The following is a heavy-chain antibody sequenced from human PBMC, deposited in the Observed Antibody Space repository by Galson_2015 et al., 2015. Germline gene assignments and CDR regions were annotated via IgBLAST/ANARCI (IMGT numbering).Heavy chain of an antibody. CDR1: GFTFSSYG. CDR3: ARGNTAMEQYYYYYGMDV. CDR2: IWYDGSNK. Sequence: SLRLSCAASGFTFSSYGMHWVRQAPGKGLEWVAVIWYDGSNKYYADSVKGRFTTSRDNSKNTLYLQMNSLRAEDTAVYYCARGNTAMEQYYYYYGMDVWGQGTTVTVSS. V-gene: IGHV3-33*01. J-gene: IGHJ6*02. D-gene: IGHD5-18*01.